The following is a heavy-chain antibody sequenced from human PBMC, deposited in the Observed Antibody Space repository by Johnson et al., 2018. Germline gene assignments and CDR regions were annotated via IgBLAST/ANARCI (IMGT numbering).Heavy chain of an antibody. J-gene: IGHJ6*03. D-gene: IGHD7-27*01. V-gene: IGHV3-30*18. CDR1: GYTFINYG. Sequence: QVQLVESGGGVVQXGMSXRLXCVASGYTFINYGMHWVRQAPGKGLEWVAATTSSDGSKKDYVDSVKGRFPISRDNSKNTVYLHMNSLGVEDTAVYYCAKWSGASPHYYMDVWGKGTTVTVSS. CDR2: TSSDGSKK. CDR3: AKWSGASPHYYMDV.